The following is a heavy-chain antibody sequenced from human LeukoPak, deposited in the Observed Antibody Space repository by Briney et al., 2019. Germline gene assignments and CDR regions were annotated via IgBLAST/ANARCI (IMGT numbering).Heavy chain of an antibody. Sequence: PSETLSLTCTVSGGSISSSYWSWIRQPPEKGLEWIGYIYYSGSTNYNPSLKSRVTISVDTSKNQFSLKLSSVTAADTAVYYCAREPTIAAAGNDAFDIWGQGTMVTVSS. CDR1: GGSISSSY. J-gene: IGHJ3*02. CDR2: IYYSGST. V-gene: IGHV4-59*01. CDR3: AREPTIAAAGNDAFDI. D-gene: IGHD6-13*01.